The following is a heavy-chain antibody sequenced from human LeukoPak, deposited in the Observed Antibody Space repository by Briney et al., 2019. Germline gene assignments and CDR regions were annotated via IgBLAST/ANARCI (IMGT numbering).Heavy chain of an antibody. V-gene: IGHV3-43*01. J-gene: IGHJ4*02. D-gene: IGHD2-21*02. Sequence: PGGSLRLSCAASGFTFEDYTMHWVRQTPEKGLEWVSLINWDGGSTYYTDSVKGRFTISKDNSKNTHYLQMNSLRADDTAVYYCAKMPASSCGGDCYRHSYCVYWGQGTLVTVSS. CDR1: GFTFEDYT. CDR2: INWDGGST. CDR3: AKMPASSCGGDCYRHSYCVY.